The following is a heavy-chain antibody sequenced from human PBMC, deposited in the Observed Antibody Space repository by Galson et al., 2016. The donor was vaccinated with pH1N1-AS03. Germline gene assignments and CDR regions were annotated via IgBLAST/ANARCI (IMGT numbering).Heavy chain of an antibody. CDR2: IHPIFGTV. CDR3: ARDRYYDGSRRKFFESEY. J-gene: IGHJ4*02. CDR1: GGTFSNFA. V-gene: IGHV1-69*13. D-gene: IGHD3-22*01. Sequence: SVKVSCKASGGTFSNFAISWMRQAPGQGLEWMGGIHPIFGTVTYAQKFQGRLTVTADDSTSAAYMELSSRTSEDTAIYYCARDRYYDGSRRKFFESEYWGQGTLVIVSS.